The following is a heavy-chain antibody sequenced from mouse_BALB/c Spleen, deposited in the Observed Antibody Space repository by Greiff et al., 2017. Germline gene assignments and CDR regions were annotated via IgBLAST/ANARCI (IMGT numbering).Heavy chain of an antibody. CDR1: GFTFSSYA. CDR2: ISSGGSYT. D-gene: IGHD2-13*01. V-gene: IGHV5-9-3*01. CDR3: AREDYTWFAY. J-gene: IGHJ3*01. Sequence: DVQLVESGGGLVKPGGSLKLSCAASGFTFSSYAMSWVRQTPEKRLEWVATISSGGSYTYYPDSVKGRFTISRDNAKNTLYLQMSSLRSEDTAMYYCAREDYTWFAYWGQGTLVTVSA.